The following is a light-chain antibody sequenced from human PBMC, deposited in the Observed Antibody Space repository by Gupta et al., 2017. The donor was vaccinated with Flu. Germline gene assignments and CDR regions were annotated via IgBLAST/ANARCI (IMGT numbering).Light chain of an antibody. V-gene: IGKV1-39*01. CDR3: QQRDNTPGT. CDR2: AAS. Sequence: PSSLSASVGDRVTITCRTSQSISSYLNWYQQKPGKAPKLLIYAASTVQSGVPSRFSGSRSGTDFTLTISSLQPEDFATYYCQQRDNTPGTFGQGTKVEIK. J-gene: IGKJ1*01. CDR1: QSISSY.